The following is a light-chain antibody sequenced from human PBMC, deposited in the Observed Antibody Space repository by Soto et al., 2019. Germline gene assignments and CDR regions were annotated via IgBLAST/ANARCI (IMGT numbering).Light chain of an antibody. V-gene: IGKV3-15*01. J-gene: IGKJ1*01. CDR1: QSVSSN. CDR2: GAS. Sequence: EIVMTLSPATLSVSPGERATLYCRASQSVSSNLAWYQHKPSQAHRPLIHGASTRDTGIRARFSGSGSGTESTLTISSLQSEDFAVYYCQQYNNWPPWTFGQGTKVDIK. CDR3: QQYNNWPPWT.